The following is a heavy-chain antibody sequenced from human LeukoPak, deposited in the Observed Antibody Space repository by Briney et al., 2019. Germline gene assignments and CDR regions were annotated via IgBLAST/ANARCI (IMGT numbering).Heavy chain of an antibody. CDR1: GGSISSGGYS. J-gene: IGHJ4*02. V-gene: IGHV4-30-4*07. D-gene: IGHD5-18*01. CDR3: ARYADTAMEIDY. CDR2: IYYSGST. Sequence: PSETLSLTCAVSGGSISSGGYSWSWIRQPPGKGLEWIGYIYYSGSTYYNPSLKSRVTISVDTSKNQFSLKLSSVTAADTAVYYCARYADTAMEIDYWGQGTLVTVSS.